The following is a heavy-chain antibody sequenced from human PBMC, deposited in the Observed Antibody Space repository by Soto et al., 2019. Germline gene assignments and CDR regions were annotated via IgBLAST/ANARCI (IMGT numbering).Heavy chain of an antibody. CDR2: ISGSGGST. CDR3: AKANPYYDSSGYPHTPFDY. CDR1: GFTFSSYA. Sequence: GGSLRLSCAASGFTFSSYAMSWVRQAPGKGLEWVSAISGSGGSTYYADSVKGRFTISRDNSKNTLYLQMNSLRAEDTAVYYCAKANPYYDSSGYPHTPFDYWGQGTLVTVSS. D-gene: IGHD3-22*01. J-gene: IGHJ4*02. V-gene: IGHV3-23*01.